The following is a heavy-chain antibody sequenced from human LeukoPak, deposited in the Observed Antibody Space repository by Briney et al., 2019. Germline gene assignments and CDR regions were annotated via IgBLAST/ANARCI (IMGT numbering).Heavy chain of an antibody. CDR3: ARRNSGYNYYYYYYMDV. Sequence: GESLKISCKGSGYSFTSYWIGWVRQMPGKGLEWMEIIYPGDSDTRYSPSFQGQVTISADKSISTAYLQWSSLKASDSAVYYCARRNSGYNYYYYYYMDVWGKGTTVTVSS. V-gene: IGHV5-51*01. CDR1: GYSFTSYW. J-gene: IGHJ6*03. CDR2: IYPGDSDT. D-gene: IGHD5-12*01.